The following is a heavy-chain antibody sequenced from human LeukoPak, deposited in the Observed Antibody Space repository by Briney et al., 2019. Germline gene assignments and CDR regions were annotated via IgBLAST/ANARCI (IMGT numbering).Heavy chain of an antibody. D-gene: IGHD3-10*01. CDR1: GDSVNSGAYY. Sequence: PSQTLSLTCTVSGDSVNSGAYYWSWLRQPAGKEPEWIGRIYPLETTNYNPSLKSRVAISVDTSKNQFSLKLSSVTAADTAVYYCARATPELLWFGGVYYYYMDVWGKGTTVTISS. V-gene: IGHV4-61*02. CDR2: IYPLETT. J-gene: IGHJ6*03. CDR3: ARATPELLWFGGVYYYYMDV.